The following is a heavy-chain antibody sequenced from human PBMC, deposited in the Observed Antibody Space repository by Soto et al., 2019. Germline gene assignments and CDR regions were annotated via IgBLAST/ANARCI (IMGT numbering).Heavy chain of an antibody. CDR3: ARLLLDYYYMDV. CDR2: ISAYNGNT. CDR1: GYTFTSYG. Sequence: ASVKVSCKASGYTFTSYGISWVRQAPGQGLEWMGWISAYNGNTNYAQKLQGRVTMTTDTSTSTAYMELRSLRSDDTAVYCCARLLLDYYYMDVWGKGTTVTVSS. D-gene: IGHD2-15*01. J-gene: IGHJ6*03. V-gene: IGHV1-18*01.